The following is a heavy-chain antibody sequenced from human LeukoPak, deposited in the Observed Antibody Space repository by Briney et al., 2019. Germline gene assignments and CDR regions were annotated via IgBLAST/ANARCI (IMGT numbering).Heavy chain of an antibody. J-gene: IGHJ4*02. V-gene: IGHV4-39*01. Sequence: SETLSLTCTVSGGSITSLSYYWGWVRQPPGKGLEWIGSIYYSGRTYFNPSLKSRVTISVDTSKNQFSLKLSSVTAADTAVYYCARRAYSSSSFDYWGQGTLVTVSS. D-gene: IGHD6-6*01. CDR3: ARRAYSSSSFDY. CDR1: GGSITSLSYY. CDR2: IYYSGRT.